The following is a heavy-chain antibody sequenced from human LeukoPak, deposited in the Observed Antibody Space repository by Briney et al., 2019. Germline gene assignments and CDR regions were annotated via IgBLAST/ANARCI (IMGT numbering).Heavy chain of an antibody. V-gene: IGHV3-7*01. Sequence: GGSLRLSCAPSGFTLSRHWMGWVRQAPGKGLEWVASIKQDGSQYYVDSVKGRFFISRDNAKNSVSLQMNSLRGEETAVYYCARGPDFGHRLDYFDYWGQGTLVTVS. CDR2: IKQDGSQ. J-gene: IGHJ4*02. CDR1: GFTLSRHW. D-gene: IGHD4-17*01. CDR3: ARGPDFGHRLDYFDY.